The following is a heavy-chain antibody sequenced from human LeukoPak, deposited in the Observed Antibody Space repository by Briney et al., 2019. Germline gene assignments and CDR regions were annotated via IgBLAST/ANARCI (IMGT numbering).Heavy chain of an antibody. Sequence: ASVKVSCKASGYTFTGYYMHWVRQAPGQGLEWMGWINPNSGGTNYAQKFQGRVTMTRDTSISTAYMELSSLRSDDTAVYYCARGGWVKGIAVAGNFGYWGQGTLVTVSS. CDR1: GYTFTGYY. CDR2: INPNSGGT. CDR3: ARGGWVKGIAVAGNFGY. V-gene: IGHV1-2*02. J-gene: IGHJ4*02. D-gene: IGHD6-19*01.